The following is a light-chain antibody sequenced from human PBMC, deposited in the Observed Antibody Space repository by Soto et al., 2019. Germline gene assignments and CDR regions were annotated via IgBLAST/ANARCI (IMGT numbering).Light chain of an antibody. CDR2: GVG. J-gene: IGLJ1*01. CDR3: NSYTSSSTHV. Sequence: QSALTQPASVSGSPGQSITISCTGSSSDVGGHNHVSWYQQHPGKAPKLIIYGVGNRPSGVSNRFSGSKSGNTASLTISGFQAEDEADYYCNSYTSSSTHVFGTGTKLTVL. CDR1: SSDVGGHNH. V-gene: IGLV2-14*01.